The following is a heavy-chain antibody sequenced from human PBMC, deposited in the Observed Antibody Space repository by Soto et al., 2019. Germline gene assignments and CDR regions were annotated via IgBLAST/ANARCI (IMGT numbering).Heavy chain of an antibody. D-gene: IGHD6-13*01. J-gene: IGHJ4*02. CDR2: IIPIFGTA. CDR3: AREKMREQLAKHFDF. CDR1: GGTFSSYA. Sequence: SVKVSCKASGGTFSSYAISWVRQAPGQGLEWMGGIIPIFGTANYAQKFQGRVTITADESTSTAYMELSSLRSEDTAVYFCAREKMREQLAKHFDFWGQGTLVTVSS. V-gene: IGHV1-69*13.